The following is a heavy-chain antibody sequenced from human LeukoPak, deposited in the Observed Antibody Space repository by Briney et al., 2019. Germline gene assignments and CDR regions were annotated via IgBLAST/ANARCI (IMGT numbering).Heavy chain of an antibody. CDR2: ISGSGGST. CDR1: GFTFSSYG. J-gene: IGHJ6*03. V-gene: IGHV3-23*01. CDR3: AKAGGDPNVYYYYMDV. Sequence: GGTLRLSCAASGFTFSSYGMRWVRQAPGKGLEWVSAISGSGGSTYYADSVKGRFTISRDNSKNTLYLQMNSLRAEDTAVYYCAKAGGDPNVYYYYMDVWGKGTTVTISS. D-gene: IGHD2-21*02.